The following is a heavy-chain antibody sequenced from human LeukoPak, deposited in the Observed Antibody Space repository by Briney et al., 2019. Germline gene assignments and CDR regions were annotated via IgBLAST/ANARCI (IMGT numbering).Heavy chain of an antibody. Sequence: ASVKVSCRASGYTFTDYYLLWVRQAPGQGLEAMGCVNPNSGATNHAPKFQNRVTMTTDTSIPTAHIELTSLTSDHTAVYYCAIVPCYPTRCSAVNWFDPWGQGTQVTDSS. CDR3: AIVPCYPTRCSAVNWFDP. CDR1: GYTFTDYY. J-gene: IGHJ5*02. CDR2: VNPNSGAT. D-gene: IGHD1-26*01. V-gene: IGHV1-2*02.